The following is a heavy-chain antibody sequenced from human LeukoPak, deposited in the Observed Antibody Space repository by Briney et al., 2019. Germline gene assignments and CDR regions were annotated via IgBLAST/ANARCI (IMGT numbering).Heavy chain of an antibody. CDR1: GFTFSSHG. CDR3: ARRATTERGHSYGLDY. D-gene: IGHD5-18*01. J-gene: IGHJ4*02. V-gene: IGHV3-21*01. CDR2: ISGSSSYI. Sequence: PGGSLRLSCAASGFTFSSHGMNWVRQAPGKGLEWVSSISGSSSYIYDADSVKGRFTISRDNAKNSLYLQMNSLRAEDTAVYYCARRATTERGHSYGLDYWGQGTLVTVSS.